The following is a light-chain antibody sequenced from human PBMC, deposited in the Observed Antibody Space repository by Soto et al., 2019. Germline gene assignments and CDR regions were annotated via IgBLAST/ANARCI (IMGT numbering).Light chain of an antibody. J-gene: IGKJ1*01. CDR1: QSVSSSY. CDR2: GAS. V-gene: IGKV3-20*01. CDR3: QQYGSSPWT. Sequence: EIVLTQSPGTLSSSPGERATLSCRASQSVSSSYLAWYQQKPGQAPRLLIYGASFRATGIPDRFSGRGSGTDFTLTISRLDPEDFAVYYCQQYGSSPWTFGLGTKVDIK.